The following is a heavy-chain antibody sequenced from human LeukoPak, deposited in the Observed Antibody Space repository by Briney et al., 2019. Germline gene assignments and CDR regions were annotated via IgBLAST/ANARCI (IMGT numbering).Heavy chain of an antibody. V-gene: IGHV1-69*13. CDR3: AKGAGYSYGYGDYYYYGMDD. J-gene: IGHJ6*02. Sequence: SVKVSCKASGGTSSSYAISWVRQAPGQGLEWMGGIIPIFGTANYAQKFQGRVTITADESTSTAYMELSSLRSEDTAVYYCAKGAGYSYGYGDYYYYGMDDWGQGTTVTVSS. CDR2: IIPIFGTA. CDR1: GGTSSSYA. D-gene: IGHD5-18*01.